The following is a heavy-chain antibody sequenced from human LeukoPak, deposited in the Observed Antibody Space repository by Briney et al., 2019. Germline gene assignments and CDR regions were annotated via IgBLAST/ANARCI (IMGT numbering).Heavy chain of an antibody. Sequence: GGSLRLSCTASGFTFGDYAMSWVRQAPGKGLEWVGFIRNKAYGGTTEYAASVKGRFTISRDDSKSIAYLQMNSLKTEDTAVYYCTREATFDYWGQGTLVTVSS. CDR1: GFTFGDYA. J-gene: IGHJ4*02. CDR3: TREATFDY. V-gene: IGHV3-49*04. CDR2: IRNKAYGGTT.